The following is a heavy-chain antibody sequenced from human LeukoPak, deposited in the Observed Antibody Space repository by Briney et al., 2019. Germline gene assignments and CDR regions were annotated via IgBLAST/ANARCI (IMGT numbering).Heavy chain of an antibody. J-gene: IGHJ4*02. CDR1: GYTFTNYD. CDR3: ARGQDYGDYGIADY. CDR2: MNPSSGNT. V-gene: IGHV1-8*01. D-gene: IGHD4-17*01. Sequence: ASVKVSCKASGYTFTNYDINWVRQATGQGLEWMAWMNPSSGNTGYAQKFQGRITLTRNTSISTAYMELSSLASADTAVYYCARGQDYGDYGIADYWGQGTLVTVSS.